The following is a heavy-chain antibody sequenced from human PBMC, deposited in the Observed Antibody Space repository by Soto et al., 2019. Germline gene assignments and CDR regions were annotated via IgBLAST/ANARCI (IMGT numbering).Heavy chain of an antibody. CDR1: GYTLTSYD. J-gene: IGHJ5*01. CDR2: MNPNSGNT. V-gene: IGHV1-8*01. CDR3: AREFPAGDIVVVPAAPTVYPNWFDS. Sequence: ASVKATSKASGYTLTSYDINWVRQDTEQGLEWMRWMNPNSGNTGYAQKFQGRVTMTRNTSISTAYMELSSLRSEDTAVYYCAREFPAGDIVVVPAAPTVYPNWFDSWVQGTLVTVFS. D-gene: IGHD2-2*01.